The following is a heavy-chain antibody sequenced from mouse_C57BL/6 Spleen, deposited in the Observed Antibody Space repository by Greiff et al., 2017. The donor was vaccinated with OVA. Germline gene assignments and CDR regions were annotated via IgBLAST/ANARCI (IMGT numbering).Heavy chain of an antibody. D-gene: IGHD3-2*02. CDR3: ARGTAQALDY. V-gene: IGHV1-66*01. CDR2: IYPGSGNT. Sequence: VQLQQSGPELVKPGASVKISCKASGYSFTSYYIHWVKQRPGQGLEWIGWIYPGSGNTKYNEKFKGKATLTADTSSSTAYMQLSSLTAEDSAVYYCARGTAQALDYWGQGTTLTVSS. J-gene: IGHJ2*01. CDR1: GYSFTSYY.